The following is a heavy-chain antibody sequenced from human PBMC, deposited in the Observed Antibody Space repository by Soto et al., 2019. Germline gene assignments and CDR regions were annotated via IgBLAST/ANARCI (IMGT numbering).Heavy chain of an antibody. CDR1: GFTVTSYW. V-gene: IGHV3-74*01. CDR3: AKARGGWLDALDS. J-gene: IGHJ4*02. Sequence: GGSLRLSCAASGFTVTSYWMHWVRQAPGKGLVWVSRTSPAGSSTYYADFVRGRFTISKDTAKNTLYLQINSLGAEDTAVYYCAKARGGWLDALDSWGQGTLVTVSS. CDR2: TSPAGSST. D-gene: IGHD3-16*01.